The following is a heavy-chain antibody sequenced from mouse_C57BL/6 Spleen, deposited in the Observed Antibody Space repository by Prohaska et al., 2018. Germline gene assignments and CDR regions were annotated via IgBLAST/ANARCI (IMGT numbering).Heavy chain of an antibody. CDR3: GRDEDPYYAMDY. V-gene: IGHV7-1*01. J-gene: IGHJ4*01. Sequence: GRSLRLSCATSGFTFSDFYMEWVRQAPGKGLEWIAASRNKANDYTTEYSASVKGRFIVSRDTSQSILYLQMNGLRAEDTAMDYCGRDEDPYYAMDYWGQGTSVTVSS. CDR2: SRNKANDYTT. CDR1: GFTFSDFY.